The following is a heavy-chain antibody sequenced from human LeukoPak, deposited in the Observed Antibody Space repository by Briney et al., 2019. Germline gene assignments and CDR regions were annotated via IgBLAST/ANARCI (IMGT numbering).Heavy chain of an antibody. D-gene: IGHD2-15*01. CDR2: ISSSSSYI. CDR1: GFTFTSYS. J-gene: IGHJ4*02. V-gene: IGHV3-21*01. Sequence: GGSLRLSCAASGFTFTSYSMNWVRQAPGKGLGWVSSISSSSSYIYYADSVKGRFTISRDNAKNSLYLQMNSLRAEDTAVYYCARDHDRHCSGGSCSEFDYWGQGTLVTVSS. CDR3: ARDHDRHCSGGSCSEFDY.